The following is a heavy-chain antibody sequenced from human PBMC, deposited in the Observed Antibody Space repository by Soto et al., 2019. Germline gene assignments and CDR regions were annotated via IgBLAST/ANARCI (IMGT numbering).Heavy chain of an antibody. CDR3: ASRVLRFLEWLPDYYYMDV. J-gene: IGHJ6*03. Sequence: ASVKVSCKASGYTFTSYYMHWVRQAPGQGLEWMGIINPSGGSTSYAQKFQGRVTMTRDTSTSTVYMELSSLRSEDTAVYYCASRVLRFLEWLPDYYYMDVWGKGTTVTVSS. CDR1: GYTFTSYY. D-gene: IGHD3-3*01. V-gene: IGHV1-46*03. CDR2: INPSGGST.